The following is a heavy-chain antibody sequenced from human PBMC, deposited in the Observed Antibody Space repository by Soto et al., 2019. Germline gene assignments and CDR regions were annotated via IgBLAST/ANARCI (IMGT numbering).Heavy chain of an antibody. Sequence: QVQLVQSGAEVKNPGSSVNVSCKASGGTFSSFAFSWVRQAPGQGLEWMGDNIPIFGRTNYAQKFQGRVTMTAAELTFTAYMELSSLTSDDTAVYFCARGDTHQLLRGWFDPWGQGTLVNVSS. CDR3: ARGDTHQLLRGWFDP. CDR1: GGTFSSFA. D-gene: IGHD2-2*01. V-gene: IGHV1-69*01. J-gene: IGHJ5*02. CDR2: NIPIFGRT.